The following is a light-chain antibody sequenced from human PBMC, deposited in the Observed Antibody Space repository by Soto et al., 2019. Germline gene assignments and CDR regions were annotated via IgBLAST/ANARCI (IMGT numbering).Light chain of an antibody. V-gene: IGKV1-6*01. CDR2: RAS. Sequence: AIQMTQSPSALSASVGDRVTITCRASQGIRDDLGWYQQKPGKAPKLLIYRASTVQSGVPSRFSGSGSGTDFTFTISNLQPEDFATYYCLQDHSYLTFGGGTKVEIK. CDR1: QGIRDD. CDR3: LQDHSYLT. J-gene: IGKJ4*01.